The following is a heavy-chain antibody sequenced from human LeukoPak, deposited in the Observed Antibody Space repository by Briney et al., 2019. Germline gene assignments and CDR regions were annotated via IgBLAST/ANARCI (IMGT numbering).Heavy chain of an antibody. J-gene: IGHJ4*02. CDR2: IIPILGIA. CDR1: GYTFTGYY. Sequence: EASVKVSCKASGYTFTGYYMHWVRQAPGQGLKWMGRIIPILGIANYAQKFQGRVTITADKSTSTAYMELSSLRSEDTAVYYCARSPVDTAMVTAYYFDYWGQGTLVTVSS. V-gene: IGHV1-69*02. CDR3: ARSPVDTAMVTAYYFDY. D-gene: IGHD5-18*01.